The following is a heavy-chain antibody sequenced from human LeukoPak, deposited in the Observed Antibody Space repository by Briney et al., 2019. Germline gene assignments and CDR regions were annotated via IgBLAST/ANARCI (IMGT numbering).Heavy chain of an antibody. V-gene: IGHV3-53*01. Sequence: PGGSLRLSCAASGFTFSSYEMNWVRQAPGKGLEWVSVISTGDEIHYAESVRGRFTISRDSSSNTLSLHMNSLRVEDTAIYYCATSQGPGNHWFDPWGQGTLVTVSS. CDR1: GFTFSSYE. CDR2: ISTGDEI. J-gene: IGHJ5*02. CDR3: ATSQGPGNHWFDP.